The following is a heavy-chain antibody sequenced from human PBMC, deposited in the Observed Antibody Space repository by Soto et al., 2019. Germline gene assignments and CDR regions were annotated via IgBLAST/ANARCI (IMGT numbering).Heavy chain of an antibody. CDR2: ISNDGTNK. D-gene: IGHD3-22*01. J-gene: IGHJ4*02. CDR1: GFTFSSYG. CDR3: AKPNYYDSSGYYWNY. Sequence: QVQLVESGGGVVQPGRSLRLSCAASGFTFSSYGMHWVRQAPGKGLEWVALISNDGTNKSYVDSVKGRFTISRDNSKNTLYLQMNSLRAEDTAVYYCAKPNYYDSSGYYWNYWGQGTLVTVSS. V-gene: IGHV3-30*18.